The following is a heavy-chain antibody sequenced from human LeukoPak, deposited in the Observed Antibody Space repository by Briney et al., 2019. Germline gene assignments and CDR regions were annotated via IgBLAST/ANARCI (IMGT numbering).Heavy chain of an antibody. CDR3: AKAAFYGSGRNYYFDY. Sequence: SGGSLRLSCVASGFTFSSYGMHWVRQAPGKGLEWVAVIWYGGSNKYYADSVKGRFTISRDNSKNTLYLQMNSLRAEDTAVYYCAKAAFYGSGRNYYFDYWGQGTLVTVSS. CDR1: GFTFSSYG. D-gene: IGHD3-10*01. V-gene: IGHV3-30*02. J-gene: IGHJ4*02. CDR2: IWYGGSNK.